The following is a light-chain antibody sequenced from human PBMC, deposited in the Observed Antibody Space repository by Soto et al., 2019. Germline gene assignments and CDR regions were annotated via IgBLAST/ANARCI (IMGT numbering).Light chain of an antibody. CDR2: AAS. J-gene: IGKJ5*01. V-gene: IGKV1-8*01. CDR3: QQSYSTPIT. Sequence: AIRMTQSPSSLSAWTVDIVSITFLASQGISSYLAWYQQKPGKAPKLLIYAASTLQSGVPSGFSGSGSGTDFTLTISSLQPEDFATYYCQQSYSTPITFGQGTRLEIK. CDR1: QGISSY.